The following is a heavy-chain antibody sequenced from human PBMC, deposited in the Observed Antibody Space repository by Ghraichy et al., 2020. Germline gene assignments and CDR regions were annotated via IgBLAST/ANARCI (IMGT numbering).Heavy chain of an antibody. CDR2: INHSGST. CDR1: GGSFSGYY. J-gene: IGHJ4*02. V-gene: IGHV4-34*01. D-gene: IGHD2-21*02. Sequence: SETLSLTCAVYGGSFSGYYWSWIRQPPGKGLEWIGEINHSGSTNYNPSLKSRVTISVDTSKNQFSLKLSSVTAADTAVYYCARLFPFVVVTPQDPDHFDYWGQGTLVTVSS. CDR3: ARLFPFVVVTPQDPDHFDY.